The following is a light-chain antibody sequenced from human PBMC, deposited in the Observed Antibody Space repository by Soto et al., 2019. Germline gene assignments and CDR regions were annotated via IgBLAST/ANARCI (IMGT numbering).Light chain of an antibody. CDR1: SSDVGSYNL. V-gene: IGLV2-23*01. CDR3: CSYAGSFTLV. Sequence: QSALTQPASVSGSPGQSITISCTGTSSDVGSYNLVSWYQQHPGKGPKLMIYEGSERPSGVSNRFSGSRSGNTASLTISGLQAEDEADYYCCSYAGSFTLVVGGGTTLTVL. CDR2: EGS. J-gene: IGLJ2*01.